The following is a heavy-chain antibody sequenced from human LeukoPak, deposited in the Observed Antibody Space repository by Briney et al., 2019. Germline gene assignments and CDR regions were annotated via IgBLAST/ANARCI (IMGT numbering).Heavy chain of an antibody. J-gene: IGHJ4*02. CDR2: ISSNGGST. CDR1: GFTFSSHA. CDR3: ARVAGGSGWYGGFDN. V-gene: IGHV3-64*01. D-gene: IGHD6-19*01. Sequence: PGGSLRLSCAASGFTFSSHAMHWVRQAPGKGLEYVSAISSNGGSTYYANSVKGRFTISRDNSKNTLYLQMGSLRGEDMAVYYCARVAGGSGWYGGFDNWGQGTLVTVSS.